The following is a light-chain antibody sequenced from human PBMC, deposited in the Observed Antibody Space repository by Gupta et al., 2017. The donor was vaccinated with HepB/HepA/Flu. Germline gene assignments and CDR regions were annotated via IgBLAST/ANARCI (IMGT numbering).Light chain of an antibody. CDR1: QSVSSTY. J-gene: IGKJ2*01. CDR3: QQYGTAPNT. Sequence: ELVLTQSPGTLSLSPGERATLSCRASQSVSSTYLAWYQQKPGQAPRLLIYDASARATGIPDRFSGSGSGTDVTLTISSLEPEDFAGDFCQQYGTAPNTFGQGTHLEIK. V-gene: IGKV3-20*01. CDR2: DAS.